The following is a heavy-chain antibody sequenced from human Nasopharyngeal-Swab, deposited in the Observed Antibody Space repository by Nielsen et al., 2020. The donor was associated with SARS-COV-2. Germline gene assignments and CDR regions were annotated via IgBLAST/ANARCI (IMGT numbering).Heavy chain of an antibody. Sequence: ASVKVSCKASGYTFTSYGISWVRQAPGQGLEWMGWISVNNGNTNYAQKLQGRVTVTTDTSTSTAYMELRSLTSDDTAVYYCAREEVTGNWFDPWGQGTLVTVSS. V-gene: IGHV1-18*01. D-gene: IGHD1-20*01. J-gene: IGHJ5*02. CDR2: ISVNNGNT. CDR1: GYTFTSYG. CDR3: AREEVTGNWFDP.